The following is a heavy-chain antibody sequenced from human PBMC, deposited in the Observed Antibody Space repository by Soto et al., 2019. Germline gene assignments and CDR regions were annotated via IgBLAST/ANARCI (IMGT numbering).Heavy chain of an antibody. D-gene: IGHD4-4*01. Sequence: SVKVSCKASGGTFSSYAISWVRQAPGQGLEWMGGIIPIFGTANYAQKFQGRVTITADESTSTAYMELSSLRSEDTAVYYCARVYTVTTVQGYYYGMDVWGQGTTVTVSS. CDR3: ARVYTVTTVQGYYYGMDV. CDR2: IIPIFGTA. CDR1: GGTFSSYA. V-gene: IGHV1-69*13. J-gene: IGHJ6*02.